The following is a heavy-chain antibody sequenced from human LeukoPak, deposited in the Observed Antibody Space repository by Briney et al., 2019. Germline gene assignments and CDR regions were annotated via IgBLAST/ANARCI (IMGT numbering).Heavy chain of an antibody. CDR3: ARDRVTMVRGIGNWFDP. Sequence: ASVKVSCKASGYTFTSYAMHWVRQAPGQRLEWKGWINAGNGNTKYSQKFQGRVTITRDTSASTAYMELSSLRSEDTAVYYCARDRVTMVRGIGNWFDPWGQGTLVTVSS. CDR2: INAGNGNT. CDR1: GYTFTSYA. V-gene: IGHV1-3*01. J-gene: IGHJ5*02. D-gene: IGHD3-10*01.